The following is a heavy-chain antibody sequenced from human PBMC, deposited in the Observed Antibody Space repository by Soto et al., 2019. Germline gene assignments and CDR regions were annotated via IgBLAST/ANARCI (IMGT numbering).Heavy chain of an antibody. CDR3: ARRFLEWYWFDP. D-gene: IGHD3-3*01. CDR1: GGTFSSYA. J-gene: IGHJ5*02. V-gene: IGHV1-69*01. CDR2: IIPIFGTA. Sequence: QVQLVQSGAEVKKPGSSEKVSCKASGGTFSSYAISWVRQAPGQGLEWMGGIIPIFGTANYAQKFQGRVTITADESTSTAYMELSSLRSEATAVYYCARRFLEWYWFDPWGQGTLVTVSS.